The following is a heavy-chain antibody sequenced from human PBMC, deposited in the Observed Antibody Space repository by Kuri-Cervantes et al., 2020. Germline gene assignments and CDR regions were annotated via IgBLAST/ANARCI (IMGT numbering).Heavy chain of an antibody. CDR1: GGSISSSSHY. D-gene: IGHD5-18*01. CDR2: IYYSGST. Sequence: SETLSLTCTVSGGSISSSSHYWGWIRQPPGKGLEWIGSIYYSGSTYYNPSLKSRVTISVDTSKNQFSLKLSSVTAADTAVYYCARDRLAMVVWVQGALVTVSS. CDR3: ARDRLAMVV. J-gene: IGHJ4*02. V-gene: IGHV4-39*07.